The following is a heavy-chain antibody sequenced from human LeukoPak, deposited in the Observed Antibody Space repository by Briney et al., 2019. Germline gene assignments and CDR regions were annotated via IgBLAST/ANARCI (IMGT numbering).Heavy chain of an antibody. CDR2: ISGSGGST. J-gene: IGHJ4*02. CDR1: GFTFSSYA. CDR3: AKDNIVVVTPPYYFDY. D-gene: IGHD2-21*02. Sequence: GGSLRLSCAASGFTFSSYAMSWVRQAPGKGLEWVSAISGSGGSTYYADSVKGRFTISRDNSKNTLYLQMNSLRAEDTAVYYCAKDNIVVVTPPYYFDYWGQGTLVTVSS. V-gene: IGHV3-23*01.